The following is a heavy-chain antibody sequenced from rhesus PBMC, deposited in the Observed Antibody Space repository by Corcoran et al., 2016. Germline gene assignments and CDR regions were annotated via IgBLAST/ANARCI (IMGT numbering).Heavy chain of an antibody. D-gene: IGHD4-29*01. V-gene: IGHV4-169*02. CDR3: ARDDYGSNVAFDF. Sequence: QLQLQESGPGLVKPSETLSVTCAVSGGSLSSSYWSWIRQAPGKGLEWIGYIYGSGSSTNYNPSLKSRVTLSVDTSKNQFSLKLSSVTAADTAVYYCARDDYGSNVAFDFWGQGLRVTVSS. CDR2: IYGSGSST. CDR1: GGSLSSSY. J-gene: IGHJ3*01.